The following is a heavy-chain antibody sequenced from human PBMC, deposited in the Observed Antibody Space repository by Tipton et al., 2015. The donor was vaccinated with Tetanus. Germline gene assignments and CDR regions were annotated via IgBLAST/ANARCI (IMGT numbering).Heavy chain of an antibody. Sequence: QSGAEVKKPGASVKVSCKASGYTFRNYDISWVRQANGQGLEWMGWMNPASGNTGSAQKFQVRVTMTRDTAISTAFLEVTSLRSEDTAIYFCARTVRWTTRVGFQYIDDYRMDVWGQWTTVTVSS. J-gene: IGHJ6*02. V-gene: IGHV1-8*01. D-gene: IGHD4-11*01. CDR2: MNPASGNT. CDR1: GYTFRNYD. CDR3: ARTVRWTTRVGFQYIDDYRMDV.